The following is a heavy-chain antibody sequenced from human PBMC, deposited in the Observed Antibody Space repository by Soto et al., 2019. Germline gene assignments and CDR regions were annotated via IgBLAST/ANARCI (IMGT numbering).Heavy chain of an antibody. J-gene: IGHJ5*02. D-gene: IGHD2-15*01. CDR1: GGSISSGGHY. CDR3: ATRREYCSGGSCDTNWFDP. CDR2: IYYSGST. Sequence: QVQLQESGPGLVKPSQTLSLTCTVSGGSISSGGHYWSLIRQHPGKGLEWIGYIYYSGSTYHNPSVKSRVTISVDTSKNQFCLKLSSVTAADTAVYYCATRREYCSGGSCDTNWFDPWGQGTLVTVSS. V-gene: IGHV4-31*03.